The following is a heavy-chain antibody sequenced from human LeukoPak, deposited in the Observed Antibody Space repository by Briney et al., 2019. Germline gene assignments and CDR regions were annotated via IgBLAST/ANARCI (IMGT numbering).Heavy chain of an antibody. CDR3: AKGEKTRPFGGVIDY. D-gene: IGHD3-16*02. CDR2: ISSSSSYI. V-gene: IGHV3-21*04. Sequence: PGGSLRLSCAASGFTFSSYSMNWVRQAPGKGLEWVSSISSSSSYIYYADSVKGRFTISRDNAKNSLYLRMNSLRAEDTAVYYCAKGEKTRPFGGVIDYWGQGTLVTVSS. J-gene: IGHJ4*02. CDR1: GFTFSSYS.